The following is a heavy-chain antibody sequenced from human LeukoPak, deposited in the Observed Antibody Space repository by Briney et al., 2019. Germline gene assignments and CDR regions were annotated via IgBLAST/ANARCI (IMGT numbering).Heavy chain of an antibody. CDR3: ARVRGNYFPDY. Sequence: SETLSLTCTVSGGSISGYYWSWIRLPPGKGLEWIGYIYYSGSTNYNPSLNSRITILVDTSKNQFSLRLSSVTAADTAVYYCARVRGNYFPDYWGQGTLVTVSS. D-gene: IGHD4-11*01. CDR1: GGSISGYY. J-gene: IGHJ4*02. CDR2: IYYSGST. V-gene: IGHV4-59*01.